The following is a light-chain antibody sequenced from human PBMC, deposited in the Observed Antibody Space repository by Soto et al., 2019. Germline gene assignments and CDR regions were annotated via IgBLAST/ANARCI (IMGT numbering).Light chain of an antibody. CDR2: GAS. Sequence: EIVLTQSPCTLSLSPGERATLSCRASQSLSSSYLAWYQQKPGQAPRLLIYGASSRATGIPDRFSGSGSGTDFTLTISRLEPEDFAVYYCQQHGRSPSTFGQGTKVDI. CDR1: QSLSSSY. CDR3: QQHGRSPST. J-gene: IGKJ1*01. V-gene: IGKV3-20*01.